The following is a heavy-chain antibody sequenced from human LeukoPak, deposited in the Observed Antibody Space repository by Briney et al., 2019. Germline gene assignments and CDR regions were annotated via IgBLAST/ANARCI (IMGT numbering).Heavy chain of an antibody. V-gene: IGHV5-51*01. J-gene: IGHJ4*02. Sequence: GESLKISCKGYGYTFTSQWIGWVRQMPGKGLEWMGIIYPGDSDARYSPSFQGQVTISADKSISTAYLRWSSLKASDTAMYYCARQGLGIRSPALDYWGQGTLVTVSS. CDR3: ARQGLGIRSPALDY. CDR1: GYTFTSQW. D-gene: IGHD1-14*01. CDR2: IYPGDSDA.